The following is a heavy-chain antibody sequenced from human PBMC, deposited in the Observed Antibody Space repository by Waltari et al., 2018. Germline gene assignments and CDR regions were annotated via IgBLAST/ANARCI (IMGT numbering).Heavy chain of an antibody. J-gene: IGHJ6*03. Sequence: EVQMVESGGGLVQPGGSLRLSCAASGFTFSSYWRTWVRQAPGEGLEWVANIKQDGSENYYVDSVKGRFTISRDDAKNSLYLQMNSLRNEDTAVYFCARVFVYGANSGKRPMDVWGKGTTVTVSS. CDR1: GFTFSSYW. V-gene: IGHV3-7*01. D-gene: IGHD4-17*01. CDR3: ARVFVYGANSGKRPMDV. CDR2: IKQDGSEN.